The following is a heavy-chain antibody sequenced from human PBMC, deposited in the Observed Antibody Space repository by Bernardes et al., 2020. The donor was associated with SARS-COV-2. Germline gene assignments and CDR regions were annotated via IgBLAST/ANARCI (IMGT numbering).Heavy chain of an antibody. Sequence: SETLSLTCAVYGGSFSAYYWSWVRQPPGKGLEWIGEINHSGSTNYNPSLKSRVTISVDTSKNQFSLKLSSVTAADTAVYYCARVPPSMGSIAARLIRSMSVFDIWSQGTMATVSS. D-gene: IGHD6-6*01. J-gene: IGHJ3*02. CDR2: INHSGST. V-gene: IGHV4-34*01. CDR1: GGSFSAYY. CDR3: ARVPPSMGSIAARLIRSMSVFDI.